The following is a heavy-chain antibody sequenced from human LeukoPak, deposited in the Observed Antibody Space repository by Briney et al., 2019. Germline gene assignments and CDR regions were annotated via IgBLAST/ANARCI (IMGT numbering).Heavy chain of an antibody. CDR1: GGSISGYY. V-gene: IGHV4-59*08. Sequence: SETLSLTCTVSGGSISGYYWSWLRQPPGKGLEWIGYIYYSGSTNHNPSLKSRVTISVDTSKNQFSLKLSSVTAADTAVYYCARLYSSSFPLYWGQGTLVTVSS. CDR3: ARLYSSSFPLY. J-gene: IGHJ4*02. CDR2: IYYSGST. D-gene: IGHD6-6*01.